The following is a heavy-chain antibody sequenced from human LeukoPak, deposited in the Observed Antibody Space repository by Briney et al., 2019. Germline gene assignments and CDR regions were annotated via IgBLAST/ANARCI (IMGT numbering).Heavy chain of an antibody. CDR1: GYSISSGYY. Sequence: SETLSLTCAVSGYSISSGYYWGWIRQPPGKGLEWIGSIYHSGSTYYNSSLKSRVTISVDTSKNQFSLKLSSVTAADTAVYYCAGSSTSYDYWGQGTLVTVSS. V-gene: IGHV4-38-2*01. CDR3: AGSSTSYDY. CDR2: IYHSGST. D-gene: IGHD2-2*01. J-gene: IGHJ4*02.